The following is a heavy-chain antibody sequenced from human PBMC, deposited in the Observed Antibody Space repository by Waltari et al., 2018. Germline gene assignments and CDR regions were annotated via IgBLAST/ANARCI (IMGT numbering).Heavy chain of an antibody. Sequence: ELQLVESGGASVQPGGSLRLSCFASGFVFGDYEMSWVRQAPGKGLEWVSYITSSGTIDYTVSVRGRFTISRDNAKKTLYLQMNSLRVEDTAVYFCARCTSYRSFDYWGQGTLATVSS. CDR3: ARCTSYRSFDY. CDR2: ITSSGTI. D-gene: IGHD1-26*01. V-gene: IGHV3-48*03. CDR1: GFVFGDYE. J-gene: IGHJ4*02.